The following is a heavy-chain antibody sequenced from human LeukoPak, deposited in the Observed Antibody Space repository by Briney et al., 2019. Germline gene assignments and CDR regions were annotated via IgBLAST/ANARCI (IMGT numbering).Heavy chain of an antibody. CDR2: IKQDGSEK. Sequence: GGSLRLSCAASGFTFSSYWMSWVRQAPGKGLEWVANIKQDGSEKYYVDSVKGRFTISRDNAKNSLYLQMNSLRAEDTAVYYCASFDSSGYRFAFDIWGQGTMVTVSS. V-gene: IGHV3-7*01. D-gene: IGHD3-22*01. CDR1: GFTFSSYW. CDR3: ASFDSSGYRFAFDI. J-gene: IGHJ3*02.